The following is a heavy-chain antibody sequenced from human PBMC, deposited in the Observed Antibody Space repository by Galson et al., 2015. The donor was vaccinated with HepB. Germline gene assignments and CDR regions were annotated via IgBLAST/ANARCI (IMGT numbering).Heavy chain of an antibody. CDR3: ARDPSAFAGGLDY. J-gene: IGHJ4*02. D-gene: IGHD1-26*01. CDR2: ISYDGSNK. CDR1: GFTFSGYS. V-gene: IGHV3-30-3*01. Sequence: SLRLSCAASGFTFSGYSMHWVRQAPGKGLEWVAVISYDGSNKYYADSVKGRFTISRDNAKNTVYLQMNSLRAEDTAVYYCARDPSAFAGGLDYWGQGTLVTVSS.